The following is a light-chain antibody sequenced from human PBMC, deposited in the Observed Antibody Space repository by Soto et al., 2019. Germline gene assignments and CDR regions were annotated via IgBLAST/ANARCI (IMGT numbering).Light chain of an antibody. CDR2: DVS. CDR3: SSYTTSSTYA. CDR1: ISDVGGYDY. J-gene: IGLJ1*01. V-gene: IGLV2-14*01. Sequence: QSVLTQPASVSGSPGQSITISCTGTISDVGGYDYVSWYQQHPGKAPKLMIYDVSNRPSGVSNRFSGSKSGNTASLTISGLQADDEADYYCSSYTTSSTYAFGPGTKVTVL.